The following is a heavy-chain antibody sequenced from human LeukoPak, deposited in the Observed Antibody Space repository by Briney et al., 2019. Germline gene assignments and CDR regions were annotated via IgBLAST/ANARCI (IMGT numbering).Heavy chain of an antibody. Sequence: PGGSLRLSCAASGFTFSSYSMNWVRQAPGKGLEWVSSISSSSSYIYYADSVKGRFTISRDNAKNSLYLQMNSLRAEDTAVYCCARAPTIRYFDWFPFDYWGQGTLVTVSS. CDR2: ISSSSSYI. V-gene: IGHV3-21*01. CDR1: GFTFSSYS. J-gene: IGHJ4*02. D-gene: IGHD3-9*01. CDR3: ARAPTIRYFDWFPFDY.